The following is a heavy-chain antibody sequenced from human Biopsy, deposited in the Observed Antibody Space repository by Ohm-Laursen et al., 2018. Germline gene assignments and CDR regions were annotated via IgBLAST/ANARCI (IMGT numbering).Heavy chain of an antibody. CDR3: AATSTLYYYYYAMDA. J-gene: IGHJ6*02. CDR1: GFTFSSSA. Sequence: VKISCKASGFTFSSSAVQWVRQARGQRLEWIGWIVVGSGHTNYAQKFQERVTITRDMSTSTAYMELTSLRSEDTAVYYCAATSTLYYYYYAMDAWDQGTTITVSS. CDR2: IVVGSGHT. V-gene: IGHV1-58*01.